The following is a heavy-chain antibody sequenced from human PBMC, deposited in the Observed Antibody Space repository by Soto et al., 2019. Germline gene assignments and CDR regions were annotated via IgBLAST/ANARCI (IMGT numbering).Heavy chain of an antibody. V-gene: IGHV1-2*04. J-gene: IGHJ4*02. CDR1: GYTFTGYY. Sequence: ASVKVSCKASGYTFTGYYMHWVRQAPGQGLEWMGWINPNGGGTNYAQKFQGWVTMTRDTSISTAYMELSRLRSDDTAVYYCARGDEYSSSSCFDYWGQGTLVTVSS. D-gene: IGHD6-6*01. CDR2: INPNGGGT. CDR3: ARGDEYSSSSCFDY.